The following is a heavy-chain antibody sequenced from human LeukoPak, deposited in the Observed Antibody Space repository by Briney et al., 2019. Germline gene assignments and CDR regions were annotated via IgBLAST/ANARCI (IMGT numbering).Heavy chain of an antibody. CDR1: GGSISSNDW. J-gene: IGHJ5*02. Sequence: SSETLSLTCGVSGGSISSNDWWSWVRQPPGKGLEWIGQIYHSGSTNYNPSLKGRVTISVDKSKHQFSLNLRSVTAADTAVYYCARGVVGAAPGHNWCDPWGQGILVTVSS. CDR3: ARGVVGAAPGHNWCDP. CDR2: IYHSGST. D-gene: IGHD3-3*01. V-gene: IGHV4-4*02.